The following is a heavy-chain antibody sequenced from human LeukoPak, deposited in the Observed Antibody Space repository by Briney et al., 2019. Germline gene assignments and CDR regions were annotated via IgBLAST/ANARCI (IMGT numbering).Heavy chain of an antibody. CDR3: AKGGKWDVTPFDY. Sequence: GGSLRLSCAASGFTFSSYSMNWVRQAPGKGLEWVSSICSTSRCIFYADSVKGRFTISRDNSKNTLYLQVNSLRAEDTAVYYCAKGGKWDVTPFDYWGQGTLVTVSS. CDR1: GFTFSSYS. CDR2: ICSTSRCI. V-gene: IGHV3-21*04. D-gene: IGHD1-26*01. J-gene: IGHJ4*02.